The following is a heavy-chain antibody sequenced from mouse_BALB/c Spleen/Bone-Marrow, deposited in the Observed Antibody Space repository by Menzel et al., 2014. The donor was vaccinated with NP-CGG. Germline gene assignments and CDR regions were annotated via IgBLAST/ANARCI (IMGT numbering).Heavy chain of an antibody. CDR2: IRNKANAYTT. Sequence: EVMLVESGGGLVQPGGSLRLSCATSGFTFTDYYMSWVRQPPGKALEWLGFIRNKANAYTTEYSASVKGRFTISRDNSPSIPYFQINSLRAEDSATYYCARSLYPRAMDYWGQGTSVTVSS. CDR3: ARSLYPRAMDY. J-gene: IGHJ4*01. V-gene: IGHV7-3*02. CDR1: GFTFTDYY. D-gene: IGHD2-1*01.